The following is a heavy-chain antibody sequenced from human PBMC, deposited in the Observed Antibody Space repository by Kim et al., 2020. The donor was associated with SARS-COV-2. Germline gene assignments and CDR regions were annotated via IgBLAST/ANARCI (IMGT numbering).Heavy chain of an antibody. CDR1: GGSFSGYY. J-gene: IGHJ4*02. V-gene: IGHV4-34*01. Sequence: SETLSLTCVVYGGSFSGYYWGWIRQPPGKGLEWIGEINHSGSTNYNPSPKSRVSISVDTSKNQFSLKLRSVTAADTAVYYCARISDYWGQGTLATASS. CDR3: ARISDY. CDR2: INHSGST.